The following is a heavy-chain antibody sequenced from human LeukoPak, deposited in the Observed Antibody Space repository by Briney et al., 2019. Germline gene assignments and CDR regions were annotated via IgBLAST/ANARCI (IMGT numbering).Heavy chain of an antibody. Sequence: GSSLRLSCAASGFTFSSYGMHWVRQAPGKGLEWVVVISHEGHNKYYADSVKGRSTISRDNSKNTLYLQMNSLRAEDTAVYYCAKDLVSGRNPVLRNWYYGMDVWGQGTTVTVS. CDR1: GFTFSSYG. D-gene: IGHD4-23*01. V-gene: IGHV3-30*18. CDR2: ISHEGHNK. J-gene: IGHJ6*02. CDR3: AKDLVSGRNPVLRNWYYGMDV.